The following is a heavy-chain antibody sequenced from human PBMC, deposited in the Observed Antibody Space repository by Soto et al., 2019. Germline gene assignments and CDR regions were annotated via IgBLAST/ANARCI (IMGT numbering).Heavy chain of an antibody. CDR1: RFSVTNNKY. V-gene: IGHV4-4*02. CDR3: ARDSRYCTDGGSTIMRDAFDV. D-gene: IGHD2-8*01. Sequence: QAQLQESGPGLVRPSGTLSLTCTVSRFSVTNNKYWNWVRQSPGKALEGIGEIYHSVATYSNPYLSRRDITSMDKTKNQSSPHRTFVTAADPAVYYCARDSRYCTDGGSTIMRDAFDVWAQGTLVTVSS. J-gene: IGHJ3*01. CDR2: IYHSVAT.